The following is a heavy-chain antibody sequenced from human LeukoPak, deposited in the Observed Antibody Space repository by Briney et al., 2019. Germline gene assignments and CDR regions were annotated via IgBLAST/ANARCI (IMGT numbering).Heavy chain of an antibody. CDR2: IKKDGSDK. Sequence: PGGSLRLSCAASGFTFSKYWMSWVRQAPGKGLEWVADIKKDGSDKYHVDSVKGRFTISRDNAKNTMYLQMNSLRAEDTAVYYYAKDRAWLQFDYWGQGTLVTVSS. D-gene: IGHD5-24*01. V-gene: IGHV3-7*04. J-gene: IGHJ4*02. CDR3: AKDRAWLQFDY. CDR1: GFTFSKYW.